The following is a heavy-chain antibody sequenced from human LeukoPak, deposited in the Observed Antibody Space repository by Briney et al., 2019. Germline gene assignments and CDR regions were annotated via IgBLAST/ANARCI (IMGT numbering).Heavy chain of an antibody. Sequence: SETLSLTCTVSGGSISSYYWSWIRQPAGKGLEWIGHVYTSGSTNYNPSLKSRVTISVDTSKNRFSLMLRSVTAADTAVYYCARSPGQSLRSAWFDPWGQGTLVTVSS. CDR2: VYTSGST. V-gene: IGHV4-4*07. J-gene: IGHJ5*02. CDR3: ARSPGQSLRSAWFDP. CDR1: GGSISSYY. D-gene: IGHD4-17*01.